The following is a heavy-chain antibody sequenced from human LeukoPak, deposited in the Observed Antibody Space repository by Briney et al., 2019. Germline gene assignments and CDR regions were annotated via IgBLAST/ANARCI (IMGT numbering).Heavy chain of an antibody. Sequence: GGSPRLSCAASGLTFSSYWMTWVRQAPGKGLEWVANIKEDGSEKYYVDSVKGRFTISRDNTKNSLYLQMNSLRAEDTAVYYCARDLFQRGSYGGKFKYYFDYWGQGTLVTVSS. CDR2: IKEDGSEK. CDR1: GLTFSSYW. D-gene: IGHD1-26*01. V-gene: IGHV3-7*01. CDR3: ARDLFQRGSYGGKFKYYFDY. J-gene: IGHJ4*02.